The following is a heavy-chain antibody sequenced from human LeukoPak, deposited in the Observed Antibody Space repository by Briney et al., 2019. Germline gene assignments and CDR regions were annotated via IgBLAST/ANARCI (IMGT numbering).Heavy chain of an antibody. V-gene: IGHV1-8*01. CDR2: MNPNSGNT. Sequence: GASVKVSCKASGYTFTSYDINWVRQATGQGLEWMGWMNPNSGNTGYAQKFQGRVTMTRNTSMSTAYMDLSSLRSEDTAVYYCARVPPGYIVVVPAHLDDWGPGTLVTASS. J-gene: IGHJ4*02. CDR1: GYTFTSYD. D-gene: IGHD2-2*01. CDR3: ARVPPGYIVVVPAHLDD.